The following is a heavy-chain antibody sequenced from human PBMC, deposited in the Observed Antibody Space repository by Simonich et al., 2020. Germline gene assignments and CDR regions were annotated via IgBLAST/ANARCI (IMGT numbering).Heavy chain of an antibody. V-gene: IGHV2-26*02. CDR2: IFSNDAK. D-gene: IGHD3-9*01. CDR1: GFSLSNARMG. Sequence: QVTLKESGPVLVKPTETLTLTCTVSGFSLSNARMGVSWIRQPPGKALEWLAHIFSNDAKYYSTSPKSRLTIAKDTSKSQVVLTMTNMDPVDTATYYCARDYDILTGYYTFDYWGQGTLVTVSS. J-gene: IGHJ4*02. CDR3: ARDYDILTGYYTFDY.